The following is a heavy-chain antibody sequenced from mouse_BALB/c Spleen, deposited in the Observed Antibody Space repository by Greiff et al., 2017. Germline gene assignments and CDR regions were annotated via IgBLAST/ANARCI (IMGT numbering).Heavy chain of an antibody. Sequence: EVQVVESGGGLVKPGGSLKLSCAASGFTFSDYYMYWVRQTPEKRLEWVATISDGGSYTYYPDSVKGRFTISRDNAKNNLYLQMSSLKSEDTAMYYCARDRNYRYEFAYWGQGTLVTVSA. CDR1: GFTFSDYY. CDR2: ISDGGSYT. V-gene: IGHV5-4*02. J-gene: IGHJ3*01. CDR3: ARDRNYRYEFAY. D-gene: IGHD2-14*01.